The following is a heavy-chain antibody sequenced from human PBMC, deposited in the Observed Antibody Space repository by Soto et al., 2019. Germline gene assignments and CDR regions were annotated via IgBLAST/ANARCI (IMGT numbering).Heavy chain of an antibody. V-gene: IGHV3-23*01. D-gene: IGHD3-22*01. CDR1: GFTFSSYA. Sequence: GGSLRLSCAASGFTFSSYAMSWVRQAPGKGLEWVSAISGSGGSTYYADSVKGRFTISRDNSKNTLYLQMNSLRAEDTAVYYCAKRTVYDSSGYYGMDVWGQGTTVTVSS. CDR3: AKRTVYDSSGYYGMDV. J-gene: IGHJ6*02. CDR2: ISGSGGST.